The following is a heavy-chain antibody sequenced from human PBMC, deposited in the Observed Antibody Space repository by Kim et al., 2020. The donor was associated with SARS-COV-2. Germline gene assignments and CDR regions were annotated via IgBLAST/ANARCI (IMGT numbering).Heavy chain of an antibody. Sequence: GGSLRLSCAASGFTFSSYGMHWVRQAPGKGLEWVAVISYDGSNKYYADSVKGRFTISRDNSKNTLYLQMNSLRAEDTAVYYCARESGVVILYYFDYWGQG. V-gene: IGHV3-33*05. CDR3: ARESGVVILYYFDY. CDR1: GFTFSSYG. D-gene: IGHD3-3*01. CDR2: ISYDGSNK. J-gene: IGHJ4*02.